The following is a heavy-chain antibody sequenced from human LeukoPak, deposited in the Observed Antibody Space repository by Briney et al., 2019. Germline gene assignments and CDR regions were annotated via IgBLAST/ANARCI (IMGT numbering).Heavy chain of an antibody. Sequence: SETLSLTCAVYGGSFSGYYWSWIRQPPGQGLEWIGEINHSGSTNYNPSLKSRVTISVDTSKNQFSLKLSSVTAADTAVYYCARGLWSFDYWGQGTLVTVSS. CDR1: GGSFSGYY. J-gene: IGHJ4*02. CDR2: INHSGST. V-gene: IGHV4-34*01. CDR3: ARGLWSFDY. D-gene: IGHD3-10*01.